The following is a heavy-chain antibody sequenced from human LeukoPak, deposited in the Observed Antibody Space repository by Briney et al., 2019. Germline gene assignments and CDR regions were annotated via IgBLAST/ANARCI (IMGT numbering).Heavy chain of an antibody. Sequence: ASVKVSCKASGGTFSSYAISWVRQAPGQGLEWMGGIIPIFGTANYAQKFQGRVTITADKSTSTAYMELSSLRSEDTAVYYCARQRATAMVFWFDPWGQGTLVTVSS. J-gene: IGHJ5*02. CDR3: ARQRATAMVFWFDP. CDR1: GGTFSSYA. V-gene: IGHV1-69*06. CDR2: IIPIFGTA. D-gene: IGHD5-18*01.